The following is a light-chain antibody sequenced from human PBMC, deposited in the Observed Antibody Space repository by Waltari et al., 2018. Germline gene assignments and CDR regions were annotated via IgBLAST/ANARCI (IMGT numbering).Light chain of an antibody. CDR3: QSYISPKFL. CDR1: SGNIASNY. J-gene: IGLJ2*01. Sequence: NIILTQPHSVSESPGRTVTISCTRNSGNIASNYVQWFQQRPGSVPTTIIYEDDKTHSGVPLRFSASIDSTSNSASLTISGLQTEDEADYYCQSYISPKFLFGGGTKLTVL. V-gene: IGLV6-57*03. CDR2: EDD.